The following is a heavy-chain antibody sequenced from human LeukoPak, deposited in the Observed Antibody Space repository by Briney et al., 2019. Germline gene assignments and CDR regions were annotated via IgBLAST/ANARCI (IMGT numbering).Heavy chain of an antibody. V-gene: IGHV1-58*02. CDR3: AAAPYDILTGYYNLYDY. CDR2: IVVGSGNT. D-gene: IGHD3-9*01. Sequence: GASVKVSCKASGFTFTSSAMQWVRQARGQRLEWIGWIVVGSGNTNYAQKFQERVTITRDMSTSTAYMELSSLRSEDTAVYYCAAAPYDILTGYYNLYDYWGQGTLVTLSS. J-gene: IGHJ4*02. CDR1: GFTFTSSA.